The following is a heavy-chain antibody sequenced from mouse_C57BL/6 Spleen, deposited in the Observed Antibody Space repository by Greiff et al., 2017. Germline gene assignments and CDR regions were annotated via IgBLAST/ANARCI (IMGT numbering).Heavy chain of an antibody. V-gene: IGHV1-80*01. Sequence: VQLQQSGAELVKPGASVKISCKASGYAFSSYWMNWVKQRPGKGLEWIGQIYPGDGDTNYNGKFKGKATLTADKSSSTAYMQLSSLTSEDSAVYFCARWDYYGSSPYYAMDYWGQGTSVTVSS. CDR2: IYPGDGDT. CDR1: GYAFSSYW. J-gene: IGHJ4*01. CDR3: ARWDYYGSSPYYAMDY. D-gene: IGHD1-1*01.